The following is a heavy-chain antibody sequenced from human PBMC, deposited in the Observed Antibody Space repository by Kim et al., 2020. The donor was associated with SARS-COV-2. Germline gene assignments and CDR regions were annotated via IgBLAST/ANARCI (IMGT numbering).Heavy chain of an antibody. CDR2: ISNYKDET. CDR3: ARGEGAGSYFDP. V-gene: IGHV1-18*01. CDR1: EYTFSRYG. Sequence: ASVKVSCKTSEYTFSRYGITWIRQAPGQGLEWMGGISNYKDETNYADKFQGRVTMTRDTSTSTAYMELRGLKNDDTAVYFCARGEGAGSYFDPWGQGTHVTVSS. J-gene: IGHJ5*02. D-gene: IGHD3-10*01.